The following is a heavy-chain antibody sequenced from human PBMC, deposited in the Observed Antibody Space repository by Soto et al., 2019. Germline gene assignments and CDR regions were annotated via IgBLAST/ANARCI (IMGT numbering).Heavy chain of an antibody. CDR3: ARHYDSSGPYQDWFDP. J-gene: IGHJ5*02. D-gene: IGHD3-22*01. CDR2: IYFSGST. V-gene: IGHV4-59*01. CDR1: GGSISSYY. Sequence: SETLSLTCTVSGGSISSYYWSWIRQPPGKGLEWIGYIYFSGSTNYNPSLKSRVTISVDTSKNQFSLKLSSVTAADTAVYYCARHYDSSGPYQDWFDPWGQGTLVTVSS.